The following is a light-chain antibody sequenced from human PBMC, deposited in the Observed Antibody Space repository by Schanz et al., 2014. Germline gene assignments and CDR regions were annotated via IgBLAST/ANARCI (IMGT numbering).Light chain of an antibody. CDR1: QSVSSN. J-gene: IGKJ1*01. V-gene: IGKV3-20*01. CDR3: QHYGSSPTT. Sequence: EIVMTQSPGTLSVSPGERATLSCRASQSVSSNLAWYQQKPGQAPRLLIYGASTRATGIPARFSGSGSGTDFTLTISRLEPEDSAVYFCQHYGSSPTTFGQGTKVEIK. CDR2: GAS.